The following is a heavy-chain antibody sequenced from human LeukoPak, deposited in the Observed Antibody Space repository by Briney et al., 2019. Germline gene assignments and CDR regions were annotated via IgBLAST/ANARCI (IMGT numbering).Heavy chain of an antibody. CDR3: AKDHRYSYGYGEFDY. D-gene: IGHD5-18*01. J-gene: IGHJ4*02. CDR2: ISGSGGST. Sequence: GGSLRLSCAASGFTFSSYEMNWVRQAPGKGLEWVSAISGSGGSTYYADSVKGRFTISRDNSKNTLYLQMSSLRAEDTALYYCAKDHRYSYGYGEFDYWGQGTLVTVSS. V-gene: IGHV3-23*01. CDR1: GFTFSSYE.